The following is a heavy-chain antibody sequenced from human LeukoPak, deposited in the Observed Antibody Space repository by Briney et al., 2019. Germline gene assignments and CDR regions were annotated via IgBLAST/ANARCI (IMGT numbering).Heavy chain of an antibody. CDR1: GGSISSYY. D-gene: IGHD3-22*01. J-gene: IGHJ4*02. Sequence: MTSETLSLTCTVSGGSISSYYWSWIRQPPGKGLEWIGYIYYSGSTNYNPSLKSRVTISVDTSKNQFSLKLSSVTAADTAVYYCARSFYYDRTFDYWGQGTLVTVSS. CDR2: IYYSGST. V-gene: IGHV4-59*01. CDR3: ARSFYYDRTFDY.